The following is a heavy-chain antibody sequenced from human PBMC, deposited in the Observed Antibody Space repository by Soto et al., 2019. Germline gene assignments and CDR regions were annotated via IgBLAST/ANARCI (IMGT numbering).Heavy chain of an antibody. CDR1: GFTFSSYD. CDR3: ARAVNWNYRYYYYYYMDV. J-gene: IGHJ6*03. CDR2: IGTAGDT. D-gene: IGHD1-7*01. Sequence: GGSLRLSCAASGFTFSSYDMYCVRQATGKGLEWVSAIGTAGDTYYPGSVKGRFTISRENAKNSLYLQMNSLRAGDTAVYYCARAVNWNYRYYYYYYMDVWGKGTKVTVS. V-gene: IGHV3-13*01.